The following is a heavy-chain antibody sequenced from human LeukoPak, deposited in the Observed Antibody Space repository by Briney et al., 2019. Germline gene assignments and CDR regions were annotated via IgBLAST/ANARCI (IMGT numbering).Heavy chain of an antibody. Sequence: PSETLSLTCTVSGATITTYYYSWIRQPPGKGLEWVGYIYTSGSTNYNPSLKSRLTMSVDTSKNQFSLKLSSVTAADTAVYYCARHVSPDGDYMDVWGKGTTVTVSS. D-gene: IGHD1-14*01. V-gene: IGHV4-4*09. CDR1: GATITTYY. J-gene: IGHJ6*03. CDR3: ARHVSPDGDYMDV. CDR2: IYTSGST.